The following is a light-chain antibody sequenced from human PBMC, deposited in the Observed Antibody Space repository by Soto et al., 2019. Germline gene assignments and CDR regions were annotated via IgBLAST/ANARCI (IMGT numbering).Light chain of an antibody. V-gene: IGKV3-15*01. CDR1: QSVSNN. CDR2: GAS. CDR3: QQYNNWWT. J-gene: IGKJ1*01. Sequence: EIVMTQSPATLSVSPGERATLSCRASQSVSNNLAWYQKKHGQAPGLLIYGASTRATGIPARFSGSGSGTEFTLTISSLQSEDFAVYYWQQYNNWWTFGQGTKVEIK.